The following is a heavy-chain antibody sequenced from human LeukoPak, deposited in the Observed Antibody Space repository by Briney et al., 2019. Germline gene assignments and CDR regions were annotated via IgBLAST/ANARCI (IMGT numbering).Heavy chain of an antibody. CDR3: AKYGIVVAGKGLPDW. Sequence: PGGSLRLSCAASGFTFSSYSMNWVRQAPGKGLEWVSYISSSSSTVYYVDSVKGRFTISRDNARNSLYLQMNSLRAEDTAVYYCAKYGIVVAGKGLPDWWGQGTLVTVSS. D-gene: IGHD6-19*01. CDR1: GFTFSSYS. V-gene: IGHV3-48*01. J-gene: IGHJ4*02. CDR2: ISSSSSTV.